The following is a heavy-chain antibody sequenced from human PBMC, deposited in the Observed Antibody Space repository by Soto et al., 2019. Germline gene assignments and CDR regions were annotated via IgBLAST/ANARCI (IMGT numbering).Heavy chain of an antibody. V-gene: IGHV2-5*02. J-gene: IGHJ5*02. D-gene: IGHD6-13*01. CDR3: AHRRLHITAAAPFDP. CDR1: GFSLSTAGVG. CDR2: IYWDDDK. Sequence: QITLKESGPTLVKPTQTLTLTCTFSGFSLSTAGVGVGWIRQPPGKALEWLAVIYWDDDKRYSPSLKSKLTITKGTSKNQVVLKMTNMDPVDTATYYCAHRRLHITAAAPFDPWGQGTLVTVSS.